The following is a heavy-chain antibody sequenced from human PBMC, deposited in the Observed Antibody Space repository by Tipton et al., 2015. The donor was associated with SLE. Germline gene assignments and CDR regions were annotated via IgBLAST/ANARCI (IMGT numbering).Heavy chain of an antibody. V-gene: IGHV3-48*03. Sequence: SLRLSCAASGFTFNSYDMNWVRQAPGQGLEWLSFITSSGHMVYYADSVKGRFTISRDNAKSTLYLEMNSLTAEDTAVYYCARVSGSAYYYYYMDVWGKGTTVTVSS. CDR2: ITSSGHMV. CDR3: ARVSGSAYYYYYMDV. D-gene: IGHD1-26*01. J-gene: IGHJ6*03. CDR1: GFTFNSYD.